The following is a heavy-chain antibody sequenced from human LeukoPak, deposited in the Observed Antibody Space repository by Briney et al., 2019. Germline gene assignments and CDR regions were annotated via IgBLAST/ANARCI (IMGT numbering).Heavy chain of an antibody. CDR2: INPNSGGT. D-gene: IGHD2-15*01. Sequence: ASVKVSCKASGYTFTGYYMHWVRQAPGQGLEWMGRINPNSGGTNYAQKFQGRVTMTRDTSISTAYMELSRLRSDDTAVYYCARVVVAARNLPLYAFDIWGQGTMVTVSS. V-gene: IGHV1-2*06. CDR3: ARVVVAARNLPLYAFDI. CDR1: GYTFTGYY. J-gene: IGHJ3*02.